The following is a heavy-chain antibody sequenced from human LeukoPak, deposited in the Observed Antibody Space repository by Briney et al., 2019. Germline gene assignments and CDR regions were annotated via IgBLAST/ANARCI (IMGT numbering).Heavy chain of an antibody. CDR2: INSDGSST. J-gene: IGHJ2*01. CDR3: ARGGVVGATQVLWYFDL. D-gene: IGHD2-15*01. Sequence: TGGSLRLSCAASGFTFSSYGMHWVRHAPGKGLVWVSRINSDGSSTSYADSVKGRFTISRDNAKNTLYLQLNNLRAEDTAVYYCARGGVVGATQVLWYFDLWGRGTLVTVSP. CDR1: GFTFSSYG. V-gene: IGHV3-74*01.